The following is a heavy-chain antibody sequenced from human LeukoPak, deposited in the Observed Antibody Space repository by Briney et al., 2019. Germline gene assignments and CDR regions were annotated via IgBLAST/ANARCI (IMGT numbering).Heavy chain of an antibody. CDR2: IYPGDSDT. V-gene: IGHV5-51*01. J-gene: IGHJ3*02. CDR1: GYSFANYW. D-gene: IGHD1-26*01. Sequence: GEPLKISCKDIGYSFANYWFGWERQMPGKGLEWIGVIYPGDSDTKYSPSFQGHVTFSADKSVSTAYLPWSSLRASDTAMYYCARRSYVGSTSAFDIWGQGTMVTVSS. CDR3: ARRSYVGSTSAFDI.